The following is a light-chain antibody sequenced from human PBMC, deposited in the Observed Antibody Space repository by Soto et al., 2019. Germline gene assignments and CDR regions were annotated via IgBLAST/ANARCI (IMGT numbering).Light chain of an antibody. CDR2: EVT. CDR1: SSDVGDYDF. Sequence: QSVLTQPASVSGSPGQSITISCTGTSSDVGDYDFVSWYQQHPGKAPKLMIYEVTERPSGVSDRFSGSKSGNTASLTVSGLQAEDEADYYCYSYAGVSTHYVFGTGTKVTVL. CDR3: YSYAGVSTHYV. V-gene: IGLV2-23*02. J-gene: IGLJ1*01.